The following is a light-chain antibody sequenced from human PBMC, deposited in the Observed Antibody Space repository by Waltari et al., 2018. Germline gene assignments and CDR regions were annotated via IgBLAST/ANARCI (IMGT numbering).Light chain of an antibody. Sequence: DIQMTQSPSSLSASSGDRVSITCRASQTIDTYLNWFQQKPGEAPKLLIYAASTLQSGVPLRFSGSGSVTDFTLTISGLQYEDFATYYCQQSKRVPYTFGQGTRLEIK. CDR2: AAS. CDR3: QQSKRVPYT. CDR1: QTIDTY. J-gene: IGKJ2*01. V-gene: IGKV1-39*01.